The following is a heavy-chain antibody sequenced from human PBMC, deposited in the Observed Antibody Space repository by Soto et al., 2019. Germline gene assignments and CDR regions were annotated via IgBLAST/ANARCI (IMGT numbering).Heavy chain of an antibody. J-gene: IGHJ4*02. CDR1: GYNFTKNW. D-gene: IGHD2-8*01. V-gene: IGHV5-51*01. CDR2: IYPGDSET. CDR3: FILYGAARRGFDY. Sequence: GDTLKISCSCTGYNFTKNWIGWGLQMPVKGLEWMGIIYPGDSETRYSPSFQGQVTISVDKSKNTAYLHWSSLKAPDTAIYYCFILYGAARRGFDYWGPGTLVTVSS.